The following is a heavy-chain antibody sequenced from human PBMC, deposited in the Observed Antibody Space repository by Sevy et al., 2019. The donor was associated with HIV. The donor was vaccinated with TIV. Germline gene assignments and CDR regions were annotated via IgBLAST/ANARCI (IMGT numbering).Heavy chain of an antibody. J-gene: IGHJ4*02. D-gene: IGHD2-15*01. Sequence: GGSLRLSCAASGFTFSDYGMHWVRQVPGKGLDWVAFISYDGRTKYYLDSVQGRFTISRDNSKNTLYLQMNSLRPEDTAVYYCATGYYCSGGTCYSDYWGQGTLVTVSS. V-gene: IGHV3-30*03. CDR1: GFTFSDYG. CDR2: ISYDGRTK. CDR3: ATGYYCSGGTCYSDY.